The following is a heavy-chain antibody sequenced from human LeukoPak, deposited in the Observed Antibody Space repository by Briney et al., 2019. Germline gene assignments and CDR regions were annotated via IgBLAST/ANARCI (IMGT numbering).Heavy chain of an antibody. V-gene: IGHV3-30-3*01. J-gene: IGHJ4*02. CDR2: ISYDGSNK. CDR1: GFTFSSYA. Sequence: PGRSLRLSCAASGFTFSSYAMHWVRQAPGKGLEWVAVISYDGSNKYYADSVKGRFTISRDNAKNTLYLQMNSLRAEDTAVYYCASNLGWGQGTLVTVSS. CDR3: ASNLG. D-gene: IGHD1-20*01.